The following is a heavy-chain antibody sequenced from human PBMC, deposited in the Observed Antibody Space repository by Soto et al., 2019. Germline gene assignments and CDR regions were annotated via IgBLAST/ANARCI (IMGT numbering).Heavy chain of an antibody. CDR1: GFTFSSYG. CDR3: AKEYTVVAATLPWFDP. CDR2: ISYDGSNK. D-gene: IGHD2-15*01. Sequence: PGGSLRLSCAASGFTFSSYGMHWVRQAPGKGLEWVAVISYDGSNKYYADSVKGRFTISRDNSKNTLYLQMNSLRAEDTAVYYCAKEYTVVAATLPWFDPWGQGTRVTVSS. V-gene: IGHV3-30*18. J-gene: IGHJ5*02.